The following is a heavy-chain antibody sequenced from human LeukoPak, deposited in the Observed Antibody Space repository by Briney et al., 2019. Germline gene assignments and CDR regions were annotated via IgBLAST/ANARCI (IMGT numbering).Heavy chain of an antibody. Sequence: GRSLRLSCAASGFTFSSYGMHWVRQTPGKGLVWVSVTYSGGNTDYADSVKGLFTISRDNSRNTLYLQMSSLRVEDTAIYYCARGRDYFPIDYWGQGTFVIVSS. V-gene: IGHV3-53*01. CDR2: TYSGGNT. CDR1: GFTFSSYG. CDR3: ARGRDYFPIDY. D-gene: IGHD2/OR15-2a*01. J-gene: IGHJ4*02.